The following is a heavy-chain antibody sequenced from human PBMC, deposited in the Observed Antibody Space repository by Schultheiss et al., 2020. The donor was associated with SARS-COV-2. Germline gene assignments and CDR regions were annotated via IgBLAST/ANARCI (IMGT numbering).Heavy chain of an antibody. Sequence: GGSLRLSCAASGFTFSSYAMSWVRQAPGKGLEWVANIKQDGSEKYYVDSVKGRFTISRDNAKNTLYLQMNSLRAEDTAVYYCARGRVAATTWNDYWGQGTLVTVSS. D-gene: IGHD1-26*01. CDR3: ARGRVAATTWNDY. CDR1: GFTFSSYA. CDR2: IKQDGSEK. V-gene: IGHV3-7*01. J-gene: IGHJ4*02.